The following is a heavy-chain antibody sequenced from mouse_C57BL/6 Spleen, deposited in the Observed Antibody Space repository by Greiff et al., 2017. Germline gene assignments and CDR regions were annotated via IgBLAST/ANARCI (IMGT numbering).Heavy chain of an antibody. CDR3: TRGGYYVPAWFAY. V-gene: IGHV1-15*01. Sequence: QVHVKQSGAELVRPGASVTLSCKASGYTFTDYEMHWVKQTPVHGLEWIGAIDPETGGTAYNQKFTGKAILTADKSSSTAYMELRSLTSEDSAVYYCTRGGYYVPAWFAYWGQGTLVTVSA. CDR2: IDPETGGT. J-gene: IGHJ3*01. D-gene: IGHD2-3*01. CDR1: GYTFTDYE.